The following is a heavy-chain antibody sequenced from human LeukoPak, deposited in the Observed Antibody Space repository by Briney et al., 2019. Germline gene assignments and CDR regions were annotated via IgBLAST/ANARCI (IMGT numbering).Heavy chain of an antibody. D-gene: IGHD2-2*01. V-gene: IGHV3-23*01. CDR3: ARDPGVVPAHYFDY. CDR2: TGSTGVST. J-gene: IGHJ4*02. CDR1: GFTFSSYA. Sequence: GGSLRLSCAASGFTFSSYAMNWVRQAPGKGLEWVSGTGSTGVSTFYADSVKGRFTVSRDNSKNTLSLQMNSLRSEDTAVYYCARDPGVVPAHYFDYWGQGTLVTVSS.